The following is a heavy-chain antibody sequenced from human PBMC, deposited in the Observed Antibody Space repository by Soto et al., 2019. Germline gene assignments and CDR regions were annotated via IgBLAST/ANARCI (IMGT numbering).Heavy chain of an antibody. CDR3: ARVFSDSSSFFDP. J-gene: IGHJ5*02. CDR1: GGSISSGGYY. Sequence: SEILSLTCTVSGGSISSGGYYWSWIRQHPGKGLEWIGYIYYSGSTYYNPSLKSRVTISVDTSKNQFSLKLSSVTAADTAVYYCARVFSDSSSFFDPWGQGTLVPVSS. CDR2: IYYSGST. V-gene: IGHV4-31*03. D-gene: IGHD6-13*01.